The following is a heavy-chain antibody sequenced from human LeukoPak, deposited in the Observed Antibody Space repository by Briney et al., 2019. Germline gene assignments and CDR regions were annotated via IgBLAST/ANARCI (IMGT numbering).Heavy chain of an antibody. J-gene: IGHJ3*02. Sequence: GGSLRLSCAASGFTVSSNYMSWVRQAPGKGLEWVSVIYSGGSTYYADSVKGRFTISRDNSKNTLYLQMNSLRAEDTAVYYCARRGEKWFGELFDAFDIWGQGTMVTVSS. CDR2: IYSGGST. V-gene: IGHV3-53*01. CDR3: ARRGEKWFGELFDAFDI. D-gene: IGHD3-10*01. CDR1: GFTVSSNY.